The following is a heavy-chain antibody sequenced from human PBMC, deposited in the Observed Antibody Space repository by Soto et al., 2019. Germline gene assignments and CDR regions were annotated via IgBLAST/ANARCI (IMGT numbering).Heavy chain of an antibody. D-gene: IGHD3-22*01. J-gene: IGHJ4*02. Sequence: PGGSLRLSCAASGFTFSSYAMSWVRQAPGKGLEWVSAISGSGGSTYYADSVKGRFTTSRDNSKNTLYLQMNSLRAEDTAVYYCAKGNYYDSSGYYYRSPYFDYWGQGTLVTVSS. V-gene: IGHV3-23*01. CDR3: AKGNYYDSSGYYYRSPYFDY. CDR2: ISGSGGST. CDR1: GFTFSSYA.